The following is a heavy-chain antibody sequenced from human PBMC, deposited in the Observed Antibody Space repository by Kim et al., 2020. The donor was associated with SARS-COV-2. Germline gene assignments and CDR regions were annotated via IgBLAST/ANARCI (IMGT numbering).Heavy chain of an antibody. CDR3: AKDRGSSSLNYFDY. CDR1: GFTFSSYG. J-gene: IGHJ4*02. D-gene: IGHD6-6*01. Sequence: GGSLRLSCAASGFTFSSYGMHWVRQAPGKGLEWVAVIWYDGSNKYYADSVKGRFTISRDNSKNTLYLQMNSLRAEDTAVYYCAKDRGSSSLNYFDYWGQGTLVTVSS. V-gene: IGHV3-33*06. CDR2: IWYDGSNK.